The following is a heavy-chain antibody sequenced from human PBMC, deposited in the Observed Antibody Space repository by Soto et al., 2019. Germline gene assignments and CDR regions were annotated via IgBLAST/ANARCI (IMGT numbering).Heavy chain of an antibody. CDR3: ARLNANYYYDSSGYYYGY. V-gene: IGHV5-51*01. CDR1: GYSFTSYW. J-gene: IGHJ4*02. CDR2: IYPGDSDT. D-gene: IGHD3-22*01. Sequence: GESLKISCNGSGYSFTSYWIGWVRQMPGKGLEWMGIIYPGDSDTRYSPSFQGQVTISADKSISTAYLQWSSLKASDTAMYYCARLNANYYYDSSGYYYGYWGQGTLVTVSS.